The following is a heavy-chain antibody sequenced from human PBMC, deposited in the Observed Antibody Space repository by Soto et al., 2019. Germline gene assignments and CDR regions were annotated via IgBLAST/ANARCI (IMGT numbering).Heavy chain of an antibody. CDR3: ARPQNDILTDSYTNYFDP. D-gene: IGHD3-9*01. J-gene: IGHJ5*02. V-gene: IGHV1-18*01. Sequence: QVQLVQSGAEVKKPGASVKVSCKASGFTFSNYGITWLRQVPGQGLEWMGWISAYNGNTVHAQEYQGRLTMTTDTSTSTAYMELRSLRPDDTAVYYCARPQNDILTDSYTNYFDPWGQGTLGTVSS. CDR1: GFTFSNYG. CDR2: ISAYNGNT.